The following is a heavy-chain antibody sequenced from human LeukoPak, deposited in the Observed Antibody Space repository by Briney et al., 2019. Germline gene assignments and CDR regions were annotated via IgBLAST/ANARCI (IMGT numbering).Heavy chain of an antibody. V-gene: IGHV4-39*07. J-gene: IGHJ4*02. CDR2: IYYSGST. Sequence: SETLSLTYTVSGGSISSSSYYWGWIRQPPGKGLEWIGSIYYSGSTYYNPSLKSRVTISVDTSKNQFSLKLSSVTAEDTAVYYCAKDLFWVVPAARGEGYYFDYWGQGTLVTVSS. CDR1: GGSISSSSYY. D-gene: IGHD2-2*01. CDR3: AKDLFWVVPAARGEGYYFDY.